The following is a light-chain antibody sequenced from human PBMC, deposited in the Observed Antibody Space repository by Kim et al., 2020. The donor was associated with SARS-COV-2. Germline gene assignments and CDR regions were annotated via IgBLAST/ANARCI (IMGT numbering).Light chain of an antibody. Sequence: SVRDSHTLPRRASKGILIHLAWLQQSPGKAPKSLFFAASRLQSGVPSMFCGSGTDTHFTLNISGLQPEDFATYFCQEYNSYPYTFCQGTKLEI. J-gene: IGKJ2*01. CDR3: QEYNSYPYT. CDR2: AAS. V-gene: IGKV1-16*01. CDR1: KGILIH.